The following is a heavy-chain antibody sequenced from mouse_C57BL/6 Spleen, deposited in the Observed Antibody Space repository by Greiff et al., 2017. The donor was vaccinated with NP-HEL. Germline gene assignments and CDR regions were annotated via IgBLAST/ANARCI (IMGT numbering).Heavy chain of an antibody. CDR1: GFTFSSYG. CDR2: ISSGGSYT. V-gene: IGHV5-6*01. CDR3: AQTDMVTFGY. Sequence: EVKVVESGGDLVKPGGSLKLSCAASGFTFSSYGMSWVRQTPDKRLEWVATISSGGSYTYYPDSVKGRFTISRDNAKNTLYLQMSSLKSEDTAMYYCAQTDMVTFGYWGQGTTLTVSS. D-gene: IGHD2-2*01. J-gene: IGHJ2*01.